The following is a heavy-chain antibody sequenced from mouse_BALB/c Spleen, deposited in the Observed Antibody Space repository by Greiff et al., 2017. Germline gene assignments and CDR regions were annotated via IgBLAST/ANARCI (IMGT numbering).Heavy chain of an antibody. CDR1: GFSLTGYG. CDR3: ARDLHCDGYYAMDY. D-gene: IGHD2-1*01. V-gene: IGHV2-6-7*01. J-gene: IGHJ4*01. Sequence: VKLVESGPGLVAPSQSLSITCTVSGFSLTGYGVNWVRQTPGKGLEWLGMIWGDGSTDYNSALKSRLSISKDNSKSQVFLKMNSLQTDDTARYYCARDLHCDGYYAMDYWGQGTSVTVSA. CDR2: IWGDGST.